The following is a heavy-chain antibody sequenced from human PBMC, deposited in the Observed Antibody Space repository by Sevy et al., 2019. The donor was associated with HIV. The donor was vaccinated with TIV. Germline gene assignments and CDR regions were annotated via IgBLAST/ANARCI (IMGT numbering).Heavy chain of an antibody. CDR2: ISSSGSYM. Sequence: GGSLRLSCAASGFTFSSYSMNWVRQAPGKGLEWVSSISSSGSYMYYADSVKGRFTISRDNAENSLCLQMNSLRAEDTAVYYCARGDMTTVTKFDFWGQGTLVTVSS. CDR1: GFTFSSYS. V-gene: IGHV3-21*01. J-gene: IGHJ4*02. D-gene: IGHD4-17*01. CDR3: ARGDMTTVTKFDF.